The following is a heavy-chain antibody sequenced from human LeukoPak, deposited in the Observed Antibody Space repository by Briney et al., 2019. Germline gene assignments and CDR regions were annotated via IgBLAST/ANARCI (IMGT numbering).Heavy chain of an antibody. Sequence: PSETLSLTCAVYGGSFSGYYWNWIRQPPGKGLEWIGEINHSGRTNYNPSLKSRVTISVDPSKKQFSLKLSSVTAADTAVYYCARGVDYYGVWGQGTLVTVSS. CDR1: GGSFSGYY. CDR3: ARGVDYYGV. J-gene: IGHJ4*02. V-gene: IGHV4-34*01. D-gene: IGHD3-10*01. CDR2: INHSGRT.